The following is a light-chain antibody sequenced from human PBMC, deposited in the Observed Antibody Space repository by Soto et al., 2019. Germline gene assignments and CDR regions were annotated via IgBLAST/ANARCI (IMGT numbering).Light chain of an antibody. V-gene: IGKV1-5*01. J-gene: IGKJ5*01. CDR3: QQYHTSSIT. CDR2: DAS. Sequence: IQMSQSPSTLSGSVGDRVTVTCRASQSISSWLAWYQQKPGKAPKLLIYDASSLESGVPSRFSGSGSGTEFTLTISSLQPDDFATYYCQQYHTSSITFGQGTRLEVK. CDR1: QSISSW.